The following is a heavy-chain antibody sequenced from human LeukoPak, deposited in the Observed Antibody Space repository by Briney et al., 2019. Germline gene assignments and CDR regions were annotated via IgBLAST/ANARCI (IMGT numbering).Heavy chain of an antibody. D-gene: IGHD6-19*01. Sequence: KPSETLSITCAVYGGSFSGYYWSWIRQPPGKGLEWIGEINHSGSTNYNPSLKSRVTISVDTSKNQFSLKLSSVTAADTAVYYCARSYSSGWYRTRYNWFDPWDQGTLVTVSS. V-gene: IGHV4-34*01. CDR2: INHSGST. J-gene: IGHJ5*02. CDR3: ARSYSSGWYRTRYNWFDP. CDR1: GGSFSGYY.